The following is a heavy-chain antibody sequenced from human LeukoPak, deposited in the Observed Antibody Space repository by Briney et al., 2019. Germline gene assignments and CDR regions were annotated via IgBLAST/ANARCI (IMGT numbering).Heavy chain of an antibody. CDR3: ATNKFDFRDYYYYMDV. CDR1: GFTFSGSG. Sequence: GGSLRLSCVASGFTFSGSGIQWVRQASGKGLEWVGRIRNKANSYATTYAASVKGRFTIFRDDSKNTAYLQMNSLKTEDTAVYFCATNKFDFRDYYYYMDVWGQGTTVTVSS. V-gene: IGHV3-73*01. J-gene: IGHJ6*03. CDR2: IRNKANSYAT. D-gene: IGHD3-3*01.